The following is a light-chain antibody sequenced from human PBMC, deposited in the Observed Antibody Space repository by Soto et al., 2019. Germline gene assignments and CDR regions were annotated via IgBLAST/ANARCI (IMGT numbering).Light chain of an antibody. CDR3: QQSYSTPRT. CDR2: AAS. Sequence: DIQMTQSPSSLSASVGDRVTITCRASQSIANSLNWYQHKAGKAPRLLIYAASSLQSGVPSRFSGSGSGTDFFLTISSLQPVDFATYYCQQSYSTPRTFGPGTKVDIK. J-gene: IGKJ3*01. V-gene: IGKV1-39*01. CDR1: QSIANS.